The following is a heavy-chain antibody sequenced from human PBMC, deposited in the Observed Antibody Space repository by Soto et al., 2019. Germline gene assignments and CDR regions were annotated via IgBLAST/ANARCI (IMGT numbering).Heavy chain of an antibody. CDR2: ISGSGGST. V-gene: IGHV3-23*01. J-gene: IGHJ3*02. CDR3: AKDDTIFGVVIIFGAFDI. Sequence: EVQLLESGGGLVQPGGSLRLSCAASGFTFSSYAMSWVRQAPGKGLEWVSAISGSGGSTYYAHSVKGRFTISRDNSKNKLYLQMNSLRAEDTDVYYCAKDDTIFGVVIIFGAFDIWGQGTMVTVSS. D-gene: IGHD3-3*01. CDR1: GFTFSSYA.